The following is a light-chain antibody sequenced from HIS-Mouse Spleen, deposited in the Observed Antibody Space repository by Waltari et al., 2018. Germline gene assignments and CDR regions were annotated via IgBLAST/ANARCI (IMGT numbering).Light chain of an antibody. CDR3: SSYTSSSTV. J-gene: IGLJ1*01. CDR2: EVS. Sequence: QSALTQPPSVSGSPGQSVTISCTGTSSDVGSYNRVPWYQQPPGTAPKLMIYEVSKRPSGVPDRFSGSKSGNTASLTISGLQAEDEADYYCSSYTSSSTVFGTGTKVTVL. V-gene: IGLV2-18*02. CDR1: SSDVGSYNR.